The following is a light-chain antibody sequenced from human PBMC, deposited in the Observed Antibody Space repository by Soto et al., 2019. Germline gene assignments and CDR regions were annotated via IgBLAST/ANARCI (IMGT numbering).Light chain of an antibody. CDR2: DAS. J-gene: IGKJ1*01. CDR3: LQHNSYPWT. Sequence: DIQITQSPSTPSASAGDRVTITCRASQSISSWLAWYQQKPGKAPKLLIYDASSLQSGVPSRFSGSGSGTEFTLTISSLQPEDFATYYCLQHNSYPWTFGQGTKVDIK. V-gene: IGKV1-5*01. CDR1: QSISSW.